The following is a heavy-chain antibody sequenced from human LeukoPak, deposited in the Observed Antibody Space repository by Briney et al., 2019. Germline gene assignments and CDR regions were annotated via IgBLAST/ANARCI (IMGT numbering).Heavy chain of an antibody. J-gene: IGHJ3*02. CDR1: GYRFTSYW. CDR3: ARGESYGGSGYPDAFDI. CDR2: IYPGDSDT. D-gene: IGHD3-22*01. V-gene: IGHV5-51*01. Sequence: GESLKISCKGSGYRFTSYWIGWVRQMPGKGLEWMGIIYPGDSDTRYSPSFQGQVTFSADKSISTAYLQWSSLKASDTAMYFCARGESYGGSGYPDAFDIWGQGTLVTVSS.